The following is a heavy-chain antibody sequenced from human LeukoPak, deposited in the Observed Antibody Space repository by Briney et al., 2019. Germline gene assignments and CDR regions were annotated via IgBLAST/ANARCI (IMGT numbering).Heavy chain of an antibody. CDR1: GYSFTSYW. Sequence: GASLKISCKGSGYSFTSYWFGWVRQLPDKGLEWMGMVYPGDYDTRSSPSLQGQVTISADKAISTTYLQWSSLRASDTAMYYCARRGYRGSGPFDYWGQGTLVTVSS. V-gene: IGHV5-51*01. CDR2: VYPGDYDT. J-gene: IGHJ4*02. CDR3: ARRGYRGSGPFDY. D-gene: IGHD5-12*01.